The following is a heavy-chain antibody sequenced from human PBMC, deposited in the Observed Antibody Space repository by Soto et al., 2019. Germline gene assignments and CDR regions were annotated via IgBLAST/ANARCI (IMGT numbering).Heavy chain of an antibody. J-gene: IGHJ4*02. D-gene: IGHD3-22*01. CDR1: GYTFTSYG. CDR2: ISAYNGNT. Sequence: QVQLVQSGAEVKKPGASVKVSCKAYGYTFTSYGISWVRQAPGQGLEWMGWISAYNGNTNYAQKHQGTITMTTDTTTSTAYMELRSLRSDDTAVYYCGANSQDSSGYGYWGQGTLVTVSS. CDR3: GANSQDSSGYGY. V-gene: IGHV1-18*01.